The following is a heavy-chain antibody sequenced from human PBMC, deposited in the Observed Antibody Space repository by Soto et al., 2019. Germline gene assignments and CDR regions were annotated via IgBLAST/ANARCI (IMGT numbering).Heavy chain of an antibody. Sequence: GGSLRLSCAASGFTFSSYSMNWVRQAPGKGLEWVSYISSSSSTIYYADSVKGRFTISRDNAKNSLYLQMNSLRAEDTAVYYCARDSYDFWSGYYTAALDYWGQGTLVTVSS. V-gene: IGHV3-48*01. D-gene: IGHD3-3*01. CDR1: GFTFSSYS. J-gene: IGHJ4*02. CDR3: ARDSYDFWSGYYTAALDY. CDR2: ISSSSSTI.